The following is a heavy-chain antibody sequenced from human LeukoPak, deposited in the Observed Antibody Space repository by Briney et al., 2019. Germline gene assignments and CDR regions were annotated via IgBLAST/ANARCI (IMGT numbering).Heavy chain of an antibody. V-gene: IGHV1-69*04. D-gene: IGHD3-22*01. CDR1: AGTFSSYA. Sequence: ASVKVSCKASAGTFSSYAISWVRQAPGQGLEWMGRIMPILGIANYAQKFQGRVTITADKSTSTAYMELSSLRSEDTAVYYCARDIPVHYYYDSSGYSDYWGQGTLVTVSS. CDR2: IMPILGIA. CDR3: ARDIPVHYYYDSSGYSDY. J-gene: IGHJ4*02.